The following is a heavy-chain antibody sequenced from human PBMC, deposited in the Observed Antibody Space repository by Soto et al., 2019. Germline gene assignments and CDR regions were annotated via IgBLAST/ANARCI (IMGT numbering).Heavy chain of an antibody. CDR3: AKWLSGEGYYYGMDV. Sequence: GGSLRLSCAASGFTFSSYAMSWVRQAPGKGLEWVSAISGSGGSTYYADSVKGRFTISRDNSKNTLYLQMNSLRAEDTAVYYCAKWLSGEGYYYGMDVWGQGTTVTVSS. J-gene: IGHJ6*02. D-gene: IGHD3-16*01. CDR1: GFTFSSYA. V-gene: IGHV3-23*01. CDR2: ISGSGGST.